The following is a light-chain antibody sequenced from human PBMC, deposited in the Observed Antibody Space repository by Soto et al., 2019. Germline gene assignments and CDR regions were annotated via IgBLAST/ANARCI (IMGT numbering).Light chain of an antibody. CDR3: QQYNTWPRT. V-gene: IGKV3-15*01. Sequence: EIVMTQSPACLSASPGERATLSCRASQSVTNSFLAWYQQKPGQAPRLLIYGASTRATAVPARFTASGSGTEFTLTISSLQSEDFAVYYCQQYNTWPRTFGQGTKVDIK. CDR1: QSVTNS. J-gene: IGKJ1*01. CDR2: GAS.